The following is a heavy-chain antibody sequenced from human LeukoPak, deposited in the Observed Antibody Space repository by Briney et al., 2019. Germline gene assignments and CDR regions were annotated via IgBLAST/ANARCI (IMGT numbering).Heavy chain of an antibody. CDR2: ISAYNGNT. V-gene: IGHV1-18*01. J-gene: IGHJ4*02. CDR1: GYTFTSYG. CDR3: ARVRGIIQLGQIRFDY. D-gene: IGHD5-18*01. Sequence: ASVKVSCKASGYTFTSYGIRWVRQAPGQGLEWMGWISAYNGNTNYAQKLQGRVTMTTDTSTSTAYMELRSLRSDDTAVYYCARVRGIIQLGQIRFDYWGQGTLVTVSS.